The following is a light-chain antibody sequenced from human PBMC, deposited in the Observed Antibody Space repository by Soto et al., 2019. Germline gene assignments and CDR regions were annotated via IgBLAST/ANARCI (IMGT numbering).Light chain of an antibody. CDR3: VLLYGGAWV. J-gene: IGLJ3*02. CDR1: TGAVTSDYY. V-gene: IGLV7-43*01. Sequence: VVPQEPSLTVSPGGTVTLTCALTTGAVTSDYYPNWFQRKPGQALRTLIYRTSNKHSWTPARFSGSLLGGKAALTLSGVQPEDEADYYCVLLYGGAWVFGGGTKLTVL. CDR2: RTS.